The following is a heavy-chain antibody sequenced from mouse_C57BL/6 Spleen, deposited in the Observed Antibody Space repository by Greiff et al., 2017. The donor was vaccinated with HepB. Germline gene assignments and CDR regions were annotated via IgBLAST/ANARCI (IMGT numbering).Heavy chain of an antibody. Sequence: VKLQESGPGLVAPSQSLSITCTVSGFSLTSYGVHWVRQPPGKGLEWLVVIWSDGSTTYNSALKSRLSISKDNSKSQVFLKMNSLQTDDTAMYYCARHIDYDDWYFDVWGTGTTVTVSS. D-gene: IGHD2-4*01. CDR1: GFSLTSYG. CDR2: IWSDGST. J-gene: IGHJ1*03. V-gene: IGHV2-6-1*01. CDR3: ARHIDYDDWYFDV.